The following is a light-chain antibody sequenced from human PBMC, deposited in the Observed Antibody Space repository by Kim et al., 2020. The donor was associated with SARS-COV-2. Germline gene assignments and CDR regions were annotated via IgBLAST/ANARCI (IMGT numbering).Light chain of an antibody. CDR2: KAS. Sequence: GDRVTITCRASQYITRRLAWYQQKPGKAPKVLISKASTLESGVPSTFSGSGSGTDFTLTISSLQPDDFATYYCQQYDTYPWTFG. CDR3: QQYDTYPWT. V-gene: IGKV1-5*03. J-gene: IGKJ1*01. CDR1: QYITRR.